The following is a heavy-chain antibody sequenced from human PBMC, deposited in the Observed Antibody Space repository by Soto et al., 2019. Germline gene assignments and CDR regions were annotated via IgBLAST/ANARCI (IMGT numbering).Heavy chain of an antibody. J-gene: IGHJ4*02. CDR2: IIPIFGTA. CDR1: GGTFSSYA. Sequence: GASVKVSCKASGGTFSSYAISWVRQAPGQGLEWMGGIIPIFGTANYAQKFQGRVTITADESTSTAYMELSSLRSEDTAVYYCGLDPVVVPAAIGAWGQGTLVTVSS. V-gene: IGHV1-69*13. D-gene: IGHD2-2*01. CDR3: GLDPVVVPAAIGA.